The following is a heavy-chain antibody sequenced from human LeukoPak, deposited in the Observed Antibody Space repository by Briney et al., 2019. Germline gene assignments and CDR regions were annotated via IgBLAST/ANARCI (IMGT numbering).Heavy chain of an antibody. J-gene: IGHJ4*02. V-gene: IGHV4-59*10. CDR3: ARRSGSYDY. CDR1: GGSFSGYY. Sequence: SETLSLTCAVYGGSFSGYYWSWIRQPPGKGLEWIGRIYTSGSTNYNPSLKSRVTISVDTSKNQFSLKLSSVTAADTAVYYCARRSGSYDYWGQGTLVTVSS. D-gene: IGHD1-26*01. CDR2: IYTSGST.